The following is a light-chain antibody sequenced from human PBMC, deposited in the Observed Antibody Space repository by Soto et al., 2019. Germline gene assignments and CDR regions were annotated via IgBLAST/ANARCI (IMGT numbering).Light chain of an antibody. Sequence: EIVLTQSPGTLSLCLGERATLSCRASQSVSSSFLAWYQQKPGQAPRLLIYGASSRATGIPDRFSGSGSGTDFTLTNSRLEPEDFAVYYCQRYGSSSLVTFGPGTKVDIK. CDR1: QSVSSSF. J-gene: IGKJ3*01. CDR3: QRYGSSSLVT. CDR2: GAS. V-gene: IGKV3-20*01.